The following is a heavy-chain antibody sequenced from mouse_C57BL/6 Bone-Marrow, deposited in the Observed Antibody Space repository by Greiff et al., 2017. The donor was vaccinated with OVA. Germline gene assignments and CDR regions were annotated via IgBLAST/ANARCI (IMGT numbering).Heavy chain of an antibody. D-gene: IGHD1-1*01. Sequence: VQLQQPGAELVRPGSSVKLSCKASGYTFTSYWMDWVKQRPGQGLEWIGNIYPSDSETHYNQKFKDKATLTVDKSSSTAYMQLSSLTSEDSAVYYGARGSYYYGSSWDYWGQGTTLTVSS. CDR3: ARGSYYYGSSWDY. J-gene: IGHJ2*01. V-gene: IGHV1-61*01. CDR2: IYPSDSET. CDR1: GYTFTSYW.